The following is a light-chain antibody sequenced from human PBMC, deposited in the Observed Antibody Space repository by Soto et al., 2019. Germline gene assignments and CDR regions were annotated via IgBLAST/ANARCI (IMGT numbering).Light chain of an antibody. CDR3: QQYNSYSAPST. V-gene: IGKV1-5*01. CDR2: DAS. CDR1: QSIRSW. Sequence: DIQMTQSPSTLSASVGDRVTITCRASQSIRSWLAWYQQKPGKAPKLLIYDASSLESGVPSRFSGSGSGTDLTLYKSHLQPDDFAPYYCQQYNSYSAPSTVGQGTKLEIK. J-gene: IGKJ2*01.